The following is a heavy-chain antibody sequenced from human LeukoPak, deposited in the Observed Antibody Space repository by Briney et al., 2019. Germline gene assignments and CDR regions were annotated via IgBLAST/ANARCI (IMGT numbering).Heavy chain of an antibody. D-gene: IGHD5-18*01. CDR1: GYSISSGYY. CDR3: ARGQGYSYGYERFDP. Sequence: PSETLSLTCTVSGYSISSGYYWGWIRQPPGKGLEWIGSIYHSGSTYYNPSLKSRVTISIDTSKNHFSLQLSSVTAADTAVYYCARGQGYSYGYERFDPWGQGTLVTVSS. J-gene: IGHJ5*02. V-gene: IGHV4-38-2*02. CDR2: IYHSGST.